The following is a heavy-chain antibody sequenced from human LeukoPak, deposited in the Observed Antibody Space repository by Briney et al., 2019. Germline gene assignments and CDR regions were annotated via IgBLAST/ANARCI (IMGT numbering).Heavy chain of an antibody. CDR1: GFTFSSYG. Sequence: GGSLRLSCAASGFTFSSYGMHWVRQAPGKGLEWVAVIWYDGSNKYYADSVKGRFTISRDNSKNTLYLQMNSLRAEDTAVYYCAREGYSHGPRGYFDYWGQGTLVTVSS. J-gene: IGHJ4*02. D-gene: IGHD5-18*01. V-gene: IGHV3-33*01. CDR3: AREGYSHGPRGYFDY. CDR2: IWYDGSNK.